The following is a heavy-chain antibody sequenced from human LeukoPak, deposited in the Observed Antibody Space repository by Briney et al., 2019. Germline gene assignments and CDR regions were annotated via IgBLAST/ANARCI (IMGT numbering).Heavy chain of an antibody. V-gene: IGHV3-23*01. J-gene: IGHJ6*02. CDR3: AKVLAMVRGVRAYYYYGMDV. Sequence: GSLRLSCAASGFTFSSYAMSWVRQAPGQGLEWVSAISGSGGSTYYADSVKGRFTISRENSKNTLYLQMNSLRAEDTAVYYCAKVLAMVRGVRAYYYYGMDVSGQGTTVTVSS. CDR1: GFTFSSYA. CDR2: ISGSGGST. D-gene: IGHD3-10*01.